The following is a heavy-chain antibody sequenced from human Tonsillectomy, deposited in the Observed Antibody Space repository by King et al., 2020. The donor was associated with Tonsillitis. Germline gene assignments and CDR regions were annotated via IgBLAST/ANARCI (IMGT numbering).Heavy chain of an antibody. Sequence: VQLVESGGGLIQPGGSLRLSCAASGFTVSSNYMSWVRQAPGKGLEWVSVIYSGGSTYYADSVKGRFTISRDNSKNTLYLQMNSLSAEDTAVYYCARGWYLKRGQTKSPFDYWGQGTLVTVSS. V-gene: IGHV3-53*01. CDR3: ARGWYLKRGQTKSPFDY. J-gene: IGHJ4*02. CDR1: GFTVSSNY. D-gene: IGHD6-13*01. CDR2: IYSGGST.